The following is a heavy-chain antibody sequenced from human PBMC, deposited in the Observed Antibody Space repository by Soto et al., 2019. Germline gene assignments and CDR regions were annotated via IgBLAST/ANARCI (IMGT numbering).Heavy chain of an antibody. D-gene: IGHD3-10*01. J-gene: IGHJ6*02. Sequence: QVQLVQSGAEVKKPGASVNVACKASGYTFNSHGISWVRQAPGHGLEWMRWINVYNGNPDYAQRLQHRVTMTADTSTSTAYMELRRLRADDTAVDYCARQDHYVSGSHFASGMDVWGQGTTVTVSS. CDR2: INVYNGNP. CDR3: ARQDHYVSGSHFASGMDV. CDR1: GYTFNSHG. V-gene: IGHV1-18*04.